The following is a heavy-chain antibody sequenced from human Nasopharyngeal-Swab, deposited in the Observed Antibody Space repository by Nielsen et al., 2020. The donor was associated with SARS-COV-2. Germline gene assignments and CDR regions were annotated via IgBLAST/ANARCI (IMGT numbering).Heavy chain of an antibody. D-gene: IGHD4-17*01. CDR3: ARNYGVQVNMDV. V-gene: IGHV4-31*02. J-gene: IGHJ6*04. CDR2: IYYSGST. Sequence: WIRQPPGKGLEWIGYIYYSGSTYYNPSLKSRVTISVDTSKNQFSLKLSSVTAADTAVYYCARNYGVQVNMDVWGKGTTVTVSS.